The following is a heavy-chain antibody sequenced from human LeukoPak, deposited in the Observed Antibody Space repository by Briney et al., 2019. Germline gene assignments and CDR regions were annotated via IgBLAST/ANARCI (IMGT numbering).Heavy chain of an antibody. Sequence: GASVKVSCKASGYTFTGYYVHWVRQAPGQGLEWMGWINPNSGGTNYAQKFQGWVTMTRDTSISTAYMELSRLRSDDTAVYYCARAAAAGTSHDAFDIWGQGTMVTVSS. D-gene: IGHD6-13*01. V-gene: IGHV1-2*04. CDR2: INPNSGGT. J-gene: IGHJ3*02. CDR1: GYTFTGYY. CDR3: ARAAAAGTSHDAFDI.